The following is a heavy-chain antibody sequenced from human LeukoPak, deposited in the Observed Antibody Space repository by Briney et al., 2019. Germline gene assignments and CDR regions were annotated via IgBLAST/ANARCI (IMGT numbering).Heavy chain of an antibody. Sequence: ASVKVSCKASAYTFTRYGISWVRQAPGQGLEWRGWISAYNGNTNYARNLQGRVTMTTETSTSTAYMELRSLTSDDTAVYYCARQSYCTSTNCYAPRDDAFDIWGQGKMVTVSS. CDR1: AYTFTRYG. J-gene: IGHJ3*02. V-gene: IGHV1-18*01. CDR3: ARQSYCTSTNCYAPRDDAFDI. CDR2: ISAYNGNT. D-gene: IGHD2-2*01.